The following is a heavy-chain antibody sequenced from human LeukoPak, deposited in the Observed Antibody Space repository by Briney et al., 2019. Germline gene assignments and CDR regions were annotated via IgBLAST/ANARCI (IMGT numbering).Heavy chain of an antibody. V-gene: IGHV1-18*01. J-gene: IGHJ3*02. CDR3: ARRLDIVVSIAFDI. Sequence: ASVKVSCKASGYTFTSYGISWVRQAPGQGLEWMGWISGYNSKTHYARKFQGRVTMTTDTSTRTAYMELRSLRSDDTAVYYCARRLDIVVSIAFDIWGQGTMVTVSS. D-gene: IGHD5-12*01. CDR2: ISGYNSKT. CDR1: GYTFTSYG.